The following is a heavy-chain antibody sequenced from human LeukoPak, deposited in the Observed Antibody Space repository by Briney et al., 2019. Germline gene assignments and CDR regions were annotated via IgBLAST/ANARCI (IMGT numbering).Heavy chain of an antibody. Sequence: GGSLRLSCAASGFTFDDYAMHWVRQAPGKGLEWVSLISWDGGSTYYADSVKGRFTISRDNSKNSLYLQMNSLRAEDTALYYCAKDIGQWELLEYAFDIWGQGTMVTVSS. J-gene: IGHJ3*02. CDR3: AKDIGQWELLEYAFDI. CDR1: GFTFDDYA. D-gene: IGHD1-26*01. V-gene: IGHV3-43D*03. CDR2: ISWDGGST.